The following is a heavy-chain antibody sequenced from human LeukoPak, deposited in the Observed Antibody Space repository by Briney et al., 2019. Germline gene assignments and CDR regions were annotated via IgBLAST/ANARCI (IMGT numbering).Heavy chain of an antibody. Sequence: GGSLRLSCAASGFTFSSYGMHWVRQAPGKGLEWVAFIRYDGSNKYYADSVKGRFTISRDNSKNTLYLQMNSLRAEDTAVYYCAKNCGYGGNPPWAFDIWGQGTMVTVSS. CDR1: GFTFSSYG. J-gene: IGHJ3*02. V-gene: IGHV3-30*02. CDR2: IRYDGSNK. D-gene: IGHD4-23*01. CDR3: AKNCGYGGNPPWAFDI.